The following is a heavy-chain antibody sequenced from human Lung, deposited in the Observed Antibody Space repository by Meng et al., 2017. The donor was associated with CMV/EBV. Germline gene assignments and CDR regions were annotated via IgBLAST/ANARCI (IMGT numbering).Heavy chain of an antibody. J-gene: IGHJ6*02. Sequence: RQAPGKGLEWVTYISYRTTTYYADSVKGRFTISRDDAKNSLYLQMDMQRVEDTAVYYCARESYGMAVWGPGTXVNVAS. CDR2: ISYRTTT. V-gene: IGHV3-69-1*01. CDR3: ARESYGMAV.